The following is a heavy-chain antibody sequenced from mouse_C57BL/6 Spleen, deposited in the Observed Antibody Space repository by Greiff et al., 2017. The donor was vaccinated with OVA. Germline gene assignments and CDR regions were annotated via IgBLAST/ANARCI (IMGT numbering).Heavy chain of an antibody. J-gene: IGHJ2*01. Sequence: VKLMESGAELVKPGASVKLSCKASGYTFTSYWMHWVKQRPGQGLEWIGMIHPNSGSTNYNEKFKSKATLTVDKSSSTAYMQLSSLTSEDSAVYYCASYGNYDYFDYWGQGTTLTVSS. CDR1: GYTFTSYW. CDR3: ASYGNYDYFDY. V-gene: IGHV1-64*01. D-gene: IGHD2-1*01. CDR2: IHPNSGST.